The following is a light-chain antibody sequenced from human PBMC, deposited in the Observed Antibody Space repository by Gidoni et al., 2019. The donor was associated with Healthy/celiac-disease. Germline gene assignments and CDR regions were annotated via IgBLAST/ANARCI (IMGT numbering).Light chain of an antibody. CDR3: NSRDSSGNHLGV. Sequence: LGQTVRITCQGDSLRSYYASWYQQKPGQAPVLVIYGKNNRPSGIPDRFSGSSSGNTASLPITGAQAEDEADYYCNSRDSSGNHLGVFGGGTKLTVL. CDR2: GKN. J-gene: IGLJ2*01. V-gene: IGLV3-19*01. CDR1: SLRSYY.